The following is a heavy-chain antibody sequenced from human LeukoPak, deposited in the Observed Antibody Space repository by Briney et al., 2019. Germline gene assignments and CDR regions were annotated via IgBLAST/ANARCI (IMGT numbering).Heavy chain of an antibody. CDR2: ISGSGGST. Sequence: GGSLRLSCAAFRFTFSSYAMSWVRQAPGKGLEWVSSISGSGGSTYYADSVKGRFTISRDNSKNTLYLQMNSLRAGDTAIYYCAKKGYSTGWYTDYWGQETLVTVSS. V-gene: IGHV3-23*01. CDR1: RFTFSSYA. CDR3: AKKGYSTGWYTDY. J-gene: IGHJ4*02. D-gene: IGHD6-19*01.